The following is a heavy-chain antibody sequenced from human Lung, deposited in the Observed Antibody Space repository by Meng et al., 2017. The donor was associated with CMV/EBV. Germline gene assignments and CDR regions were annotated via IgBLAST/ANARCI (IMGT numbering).Heavy chain of an antibody. CDR2: FVNYVDT. D-gene: IGHD2-15*01. CDR1: GYTFGSYG. V-gene: IGHV1-18*01. J-gene: IGHJ4*02. CDR3: ASGTPGRSYCDY. Sequence: QVHLLPSGPEVKKPGASVGVSCKASGYTFGSYGICWVRQAPGQGLEWMGWFVNYVDTYPAPKFQGRVTMTTDTHTNTAFMELRSLTSDDTAVYYCASGTPGRSYCDYWGQGTLVTVSS.